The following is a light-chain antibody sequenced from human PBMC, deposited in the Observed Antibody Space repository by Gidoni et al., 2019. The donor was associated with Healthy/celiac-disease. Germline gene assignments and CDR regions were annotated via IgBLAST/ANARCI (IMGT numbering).Light chain of an antibody. Sequence: DIQITQSPSSLSASVGDRVTITCRASQSISSYLNWYQQKPGKAPKLMIYAASSLQIGVPSRFSGSGSGTDFTLTISSLLPEDFATYYCQQSYSTPLTFGGGTKVEIK. CDR2: AAS. CDR3: QQSYSTPLT. J-gene: IGKJ4*01. CDR1: QSISSY. V-gene: IGKV1-39*01.